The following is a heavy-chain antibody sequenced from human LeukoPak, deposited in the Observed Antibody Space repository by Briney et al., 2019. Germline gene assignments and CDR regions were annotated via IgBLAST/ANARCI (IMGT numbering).Heavy chain of an antibody. CDR3: ARVAYGSGSQTFYYHGMDV. CDR2: IYHTGSA. V-gene: IGHV4-59*01. D-gene: IGHD3-10*01. Sequence: SETLSLTCTVSGASISSYYWSWIRQPPGKGLEWIGYIYHTGSANSNASLKSRVTISVDTSKNQFSLKLRSVTAADTAVYYCARVAYGSGSQTFYYHGMDVWGQGTTVTVSS. J-gene: IGHJ6*02. CDR1: GASISSYY.